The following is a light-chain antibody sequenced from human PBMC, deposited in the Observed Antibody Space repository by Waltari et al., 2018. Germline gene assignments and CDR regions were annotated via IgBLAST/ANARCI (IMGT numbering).Light chain of an antibody. CDR2: ENT. CDR3: GTWDSSLSGAV. J-gene: IGLJ7*01. CDR1: SSNIGNNY. Sequence: QSVLTPPPSVSAAPGQRVTISCSGGSSNIGNNYVSWYRQFPGTAPKLLINENTERPSGIPGRFSGSKSGTSATLDITGLQAGDEADYYCGTWDSSLSGAVFGGGTHLTVL. V-gene: IGLV1-51*02.